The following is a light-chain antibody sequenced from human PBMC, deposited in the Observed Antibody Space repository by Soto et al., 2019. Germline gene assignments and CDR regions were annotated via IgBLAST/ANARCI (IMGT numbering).Light chain of an antibody. CDR1: QSISSW. V-gene: IGKV1-5*01. Sequence: DIQMTQSPSTLSASVGDRVTITCRASQSISSWLAWYQQKPGKAPKLLIYDASSLERGVPSRFSGSGSGTEFTLTISSLQPDDFATYYCQQYNFYWTFGQGTKVEIK. J-gene: IGKJ1*01. CDR2: DAS. CDR3: QQYNFYWT.